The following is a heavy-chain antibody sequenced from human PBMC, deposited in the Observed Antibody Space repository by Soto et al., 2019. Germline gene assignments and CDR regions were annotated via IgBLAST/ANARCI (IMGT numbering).Heavy chain of an antibody. Sequence: SETLSLTCTVSGGSISSSSYYWGWIRQPPGKGLEWIGSIYYSGSTYYNPSLKSRVTISVDTSKNQFSLKLSSVTAADTAVYYCASHPLIYCSSTSCYDGFGDYYYYGMDVWGQGTTVTVSS. D-gene: IGHD2-2*01. CDR1: GGSISSSSYY. CDR2: IYYSGST. J-gene: IGHJ6*02. CDR3: ASHPLIYCSSTSCYDGFGDYYYYGMDV. V-gene: IGHV4-39*01.